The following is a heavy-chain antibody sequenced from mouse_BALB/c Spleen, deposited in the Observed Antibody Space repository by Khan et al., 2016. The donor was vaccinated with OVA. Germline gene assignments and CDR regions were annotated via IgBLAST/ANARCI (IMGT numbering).Heavy chain of an antibody. CDR1: GFSLTTYG. CDR2: IWSGGST. J-gene: IGHJ3*01. V-gene: IGHV2-2*02. D-gene: IGHD2-4*01. CDR3: ARNYDYDEGLAY. Sequence: VQLKDSGPGLVRPSQSLSITCTVSGFSLTTYGVHWVRQSPGKGLEWLGVIWSGGSTDYSAAFISRLSISKDNSKSQVFFKMNSLQPNDTAIYYCARNYDYDEGLAYWGQGTLVTVSA.